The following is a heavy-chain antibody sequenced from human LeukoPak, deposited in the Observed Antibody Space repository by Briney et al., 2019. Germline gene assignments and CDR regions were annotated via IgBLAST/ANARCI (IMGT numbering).Heavy chain of an antibody. CDR1: GYTFTSYG. CDR2: ISAYNGNT. J-gene: IGHJ4*02. D-gene: IGHD6-19*01. Sequence: ASVKVSCKASGYTFTSYGISWARQAPGQGLEWMGWISAYNGNTNYAQKLQGRVTMTTDTSTSTAYMELRSLRSDDTAVYYCARTAGIAVAQISFDYWGQGTLVTVSS. CDR3: ARTAGIAVAQISFDY. V-gene: IGHV1-18*01.